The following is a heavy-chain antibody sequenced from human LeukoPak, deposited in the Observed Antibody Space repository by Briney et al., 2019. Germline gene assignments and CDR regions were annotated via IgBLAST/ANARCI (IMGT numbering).Heavy chain of an antibody. CDR1: GFTFSSYS. CDR2: ISSSSSYI. Sequence: GGSLRLSCAASGFTFSSYSMNWVRQAPGKGLEWVSSISSSSSYIYYADSVKGRFTISRDNAKNSLYLQMNSLRAEDTAVYYCAKAVSSGTYLGDYWGQGTLVTVSS. D-gene: IGHD1-26*01. CDR3: AKAVSSGTYLGDY. J-gene: IGHJ4*02. V-gene: IGHV3-21*04.